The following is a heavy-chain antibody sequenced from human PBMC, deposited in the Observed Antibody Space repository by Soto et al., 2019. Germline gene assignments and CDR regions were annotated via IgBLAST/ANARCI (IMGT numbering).Heavy chain of an antibody. Sequence: EASVKVSCKASGYTFTGYYMHWVRQAPGQGLEWMGWINPNSGGTNYAQKFQGRVTMTRDTSISTAYMELSRLRSDDTAVYYCARDASGSYGGKDFDYWGQGTLVTVSS. J-gene: IGHJ4*02. D-gene: IGHD1-26*01. CDR2: INPNSGGT. V-gene: IGHV1-2*02. CDR1: GYTFTGYY. CDR3: ARDASGSYGGKDFDY.